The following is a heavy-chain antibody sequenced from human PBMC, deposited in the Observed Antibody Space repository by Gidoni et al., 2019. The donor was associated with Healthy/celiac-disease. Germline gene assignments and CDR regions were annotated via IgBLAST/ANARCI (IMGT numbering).Heavy chain of an antibody. V-gene: IGHV5-51*01. J-gene: IGHJ5*02. D-gene: IGHD3-10*01. Sequence: EVQLVQSGAEVKKPGESLKISCKGSGYSFTSYWIGWVRQMPGKGMEWMGIIYPGDSDTRYSPSFQGQVTISADKSISTAYLQWSSLKASDTAMYYCARAPLPGITQIKNWFDPWGQGTLVTVSS. CDR1: GYSFTSYW. CDR2: IYPGDSDT. CDR3: ARAPLPGITQIKNWFDP.